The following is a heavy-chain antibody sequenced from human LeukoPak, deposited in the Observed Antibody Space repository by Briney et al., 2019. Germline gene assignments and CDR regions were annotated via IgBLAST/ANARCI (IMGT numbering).Heavy chain of an antibody. CDR3: ARAYSSSWYTDY. J-gene: IGHJ4*02. D-gene: IGHD6-13*01. CDR2: ISYDGSNK. Sequence: GGSLRLSCAASGFTFSSYAMHWVRQAPGKGLEWVAVISYDGSNKYYADSVKGRFTISRDNSKNTLYLQMNSLRAEDTAVYYCARAYSSSWYTDYWGQGTLVTVSS. CDR1: GFTFSSYA. V-gene: IGHV3-30-3*01.